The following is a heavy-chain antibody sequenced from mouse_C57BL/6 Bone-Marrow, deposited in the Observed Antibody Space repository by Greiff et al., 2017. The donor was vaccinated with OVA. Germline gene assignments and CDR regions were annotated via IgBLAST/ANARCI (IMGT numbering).Heavy chain of an antibody. D-gene: IGHD1-1*02. V-gene: IGHV14-4*01. CDR1: GFNIKDDY. Sequence: VQLQQSGAELVRPGASVKLSCTASGFNIKDDYMHWVKQRPEQGLEWIGWIDPENGDTAYASKFQGKATITADTSSNTAYLQLSSLTSEDTAVYYCTSYGGRWFAYWGQGTLVTVSA. J-gene: IGHJ3*01. CDR3: TSYGGRWFAY. CDR2: IDPENGDT.